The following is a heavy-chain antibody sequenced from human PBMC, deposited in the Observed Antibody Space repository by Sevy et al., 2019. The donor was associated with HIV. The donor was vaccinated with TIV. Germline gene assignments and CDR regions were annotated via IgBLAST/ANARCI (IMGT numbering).Heavy chain of an antibody. V-gene: IGHV3-21*01. CDR3: ARRGPSTVHDAFDI. CDR1: GFTFTDFY. CDR2: ISGLSNYK. J-gene: IGHJ3*02. D-gene: IGHD4-17*01. Sequence: GGSLRLSCAASGFTFTDFYLNWVRQAPGKGLEWVSSISGLSNYKFYADSMKGRFTISGDNAENSIYLQMNSLRAEDTAVYFCARRGPSTVHDAFDIWGQGTMVTVSS.